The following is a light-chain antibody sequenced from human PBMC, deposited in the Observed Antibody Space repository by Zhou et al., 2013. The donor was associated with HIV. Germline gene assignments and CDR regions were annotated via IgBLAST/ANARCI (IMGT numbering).Light chain of an antibody. CDR3: QQYGSSPT. J-gene: IGKJ1*01. Sequence: EIVLTQSPGTLSLSPGERATLSCRASQSVSSSYLAWYQQKPGQPPRLLIYGASSRATGIPDRFSGSGSGTDFTLTIGRLEPEDFAVYYCQQYGSSPTFGQGTKVEIK. V-gene: IGKV3-20*01. CDR2: GAS. CDR1: QSVSSSY.